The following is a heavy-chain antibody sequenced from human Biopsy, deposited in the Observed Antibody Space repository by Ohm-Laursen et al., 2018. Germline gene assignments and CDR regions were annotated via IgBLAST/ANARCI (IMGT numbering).Heavy chain of an antibody. CDR2: VDIRGHA. J-gene: IGHJ4*02. CDR3: TRVRTFGGVIGGYYFDS. D-gene: IGHD3-16*02. Sequence: GTLSLTCTVSGGSIDTQSWIRQPAGKGLEWIGRVDIRGHADYSSSLRSRVTMSADASKNQVSLRLNSVTAADTAVYYCTRVRTFGGVIGGYYFDSWGQGILVTVSS. V-gene: IGHV4-4*07. CDR1: GGSIDTQS.